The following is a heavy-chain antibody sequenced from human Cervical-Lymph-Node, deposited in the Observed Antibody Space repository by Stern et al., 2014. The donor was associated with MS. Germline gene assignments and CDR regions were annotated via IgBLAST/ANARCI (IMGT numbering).Heavy chain of an antibody. Sequence: VQLVESGPGLVRPSETLSLTCNVSGGSMPDYYWSWIRQPPGKGLEWIGYVYHTGSTSYNPSLKSRVTMSIDTSKSQFALKVNSVTTADTAVYYCARGGRMASMFYWGQGTLVTVSS. J-gene: IGHJ4*02. V-gene: IGHV4-59*01. D-gene: IGHD5-24*01. CDR1: GGSMPDYY. CDR3: ARGGRMASMFY. CDR2: VYHTGST.